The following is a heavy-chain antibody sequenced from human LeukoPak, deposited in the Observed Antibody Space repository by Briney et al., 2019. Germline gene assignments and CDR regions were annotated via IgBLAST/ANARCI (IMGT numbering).Heavy chain of an antibody. CDR1: GGSISIGGYY. CDR2: ISSSSSYI. CDR3: AREGDGYKVYGY. V-gene: IGHV3-21*01. D-gene: IGHD5-24*01. Sequence: LSLTCTVSGGSISIGGYYWSWVRQAPGKGLEWVSSISSSSSYIYYADSVKGRFTISRDNAKNSLYLQMNSLRAEDTAVYYCAREGDGYKVYGYWGQGTLVTVSS. J-gene: IGHJ4*02.